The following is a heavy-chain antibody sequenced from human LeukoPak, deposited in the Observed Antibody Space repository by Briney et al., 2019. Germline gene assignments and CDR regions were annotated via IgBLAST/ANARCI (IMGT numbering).Heavy chain of an antibody. CDR1: GFIFSDYY. CDR3: ARDPGSGYEEHFDY. V-gene: IGHV3-11*01. D-gene: IGHD5-12*01. CDR2: ISSSGSTM. Sequence: PGGSLRLSCAASGFIFSDYYLSWIRQAPGKGLEWVSYISSSGSTMYYTDSLKGRFTISRDNAKEPLYLQMNSLRAEDTAVYYCARDPGSGYEEHFDYWGQGTLVTVSS. J-gene: IGHJ4*02.